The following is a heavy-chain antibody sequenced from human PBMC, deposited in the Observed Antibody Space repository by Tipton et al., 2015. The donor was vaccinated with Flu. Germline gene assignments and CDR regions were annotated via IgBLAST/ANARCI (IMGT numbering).Heavy chain of an antibody. Sequence: SLRLSCAASGFTFSSYAMHWVRQAPGKGLEYVSAISSNGGSTYYANSVKGRFTISRDNSKNTLYLQMGSLRAEDMAVYYCARGIYGDFPNAFDIWGQGTMVTVSS. CDR2: ISSNGGST. CDR3: ARGIYGDFPNAFDI. CDR1: GFTFSSYA. J-gene: IGHJ3*02. D-gene: IGHD4-17*01. V-gene: IGHV3-64*01.